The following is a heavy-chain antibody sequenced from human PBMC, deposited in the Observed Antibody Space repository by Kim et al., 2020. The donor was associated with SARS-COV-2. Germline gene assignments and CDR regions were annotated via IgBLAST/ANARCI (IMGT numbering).Heavy chain of an antibody. V-gene: IGHV4-39*07. CDR2: IYYSGST. Sequence: SETLSLTCTVSGGSISSSSYYWGWIRQPPGKGLEWIGSIYYSGSTYYNPSLKSRVTISVDTSKNQFSLKLSSVTAADTAVYYCAREGRAYYYGSGIYGMDVWGQGTTVTVSS. CDR3: AREGRAYYYGSGIYGMDV. CDR1: GGSISSSSYY. J-gene: IGHJ6*02. D-gene: IGHD3-10*01.